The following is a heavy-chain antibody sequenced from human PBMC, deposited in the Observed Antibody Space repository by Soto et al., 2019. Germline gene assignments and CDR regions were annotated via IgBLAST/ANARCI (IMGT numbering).Heavy chain of an antibody. Sequence: PSVSRPLTGTASGGSTASADYYWTWIRQPPGRVLEWIGDIYSSGRPSYNPSLESRLTISIDTPKNKLCLHLNSVSAADTAVYFCARDRGTSPDFFDYWGQGNLVTVSS. J-gene: IGHJ4*02. CDR2: IYSSGRP. CDR3: ARDRGTSPDFFDY. D-gene: IGHD5-12*01. CDR1: GGSTASADYY. V-gene: IGHV4-30-4*01.